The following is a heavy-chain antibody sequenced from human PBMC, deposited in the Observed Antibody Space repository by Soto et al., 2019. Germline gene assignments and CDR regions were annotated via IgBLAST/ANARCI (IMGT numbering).Heavy chain of an antibody. CDR3: AREGRWSLGWFDP. V-gene: IGHV4-34*01. Sequence: PSETLSLTCAVYVGSFNGYYWNWIRQPPGKGLEWIGEINHTGGTHYNPSLKSRVTISVDTSKNQFSLKLSSVTAADTAVYYCAREGRWSLGWFDPWGQGTLVTVSS. D-gene: IGHD7-27*01. CDR1: VGSFNGYY. J-gene: IGHJ5*02. CDR2: INHTGGT.